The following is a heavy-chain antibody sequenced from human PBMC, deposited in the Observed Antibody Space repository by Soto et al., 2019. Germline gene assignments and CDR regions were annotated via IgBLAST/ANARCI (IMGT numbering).Heavy chain of an antibody. V-gene: IGHV3-7*03. D-gene: IGHD5-12*01. CDR3: AGGTGWLIDH. CDR2: IKQDGSEK. CDR1: GFTFSTYW. Sequence: QPGGSLRLSCAASGFTFSTYWMNWVRQAPGKGLEWVANIKQDGSEKYYVASVKGRFTISRDNAENSLYLQMNSPRVEDTAVYYCAGGTGWLIDHWGQGTLVTVSS. J-gene: IGHJ4*02.